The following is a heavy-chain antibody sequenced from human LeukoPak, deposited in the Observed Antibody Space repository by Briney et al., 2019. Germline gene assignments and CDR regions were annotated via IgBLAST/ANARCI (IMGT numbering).Heavy chain of an antibody. D-gene: IGHD1-26*01. J-gene: IGHJ4*02. Sequence: GGSLRLSCAASGFTFSSYAMSWVRQAPGKGLEWVANIKQDGSEKYYVDSVKGRFTISRDNAKNSLYLQMNSLRAEDTAVYYCARERENGYFDYWGQGTLVTVSS. CDR2: IKQDGSEK. CDR1: GFTFSSYA. V-gene: IGHV3-7*01. CDR3: ARERENGYFDY.